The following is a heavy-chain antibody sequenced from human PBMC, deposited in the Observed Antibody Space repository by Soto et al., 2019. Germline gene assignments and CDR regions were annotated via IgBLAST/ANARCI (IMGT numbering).Heavy chain of an antibody. CDR1: GYSFTSYW. Sequence: GESLKISCKGSGYSFTSYWIGWVRQMPGKGLEWMGIIYPGDSDTRYSPSFQGQVTISADKSISTAYLQWSSLKASDTDMYYCARSIRISSGWYGDYFDYWGQGTLVNVS. J-gene: IGHJ4*02. D-gene: IGHD6-19*01. CDR2: IYPGDSDT. V-gene: IGHV5-51*01. CDR3: ARSIRISSGWYGDYFDY.